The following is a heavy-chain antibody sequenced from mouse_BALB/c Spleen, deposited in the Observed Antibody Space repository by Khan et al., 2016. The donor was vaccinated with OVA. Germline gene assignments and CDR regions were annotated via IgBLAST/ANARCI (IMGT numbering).Heavy chain of an antibody. CDR2: ISYSGNT. V-gene: IGHV3-2*02. CDR3: ARVHGGDFDY. J-gene: IGHJ2*01. Sequence: EVQLQESGPGLVKPSQSLSLTCTVTGYSITSDYAWNWIRQLPGNKLEWLGYISYSGNTKYNPSLKSRISVTRDTSKNQFFLQLNSVTTEDTATYYCARVHGGDFDYWGQGTTLTVSA. CDR1: GYSITSDYA.